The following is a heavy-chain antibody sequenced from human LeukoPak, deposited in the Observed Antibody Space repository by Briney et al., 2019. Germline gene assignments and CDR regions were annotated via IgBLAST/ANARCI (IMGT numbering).Heavy chain of an antibody. J-gene: IGHJ6*03. CDR1: GYTFTSYD. CDR2: MNPNSGNT. Sequence: GASLKVSCKASGYTFTSYDINWVRQATGQGLEWMGWMNPNSGNTGYAQKFQGRVTMTRNTSISTAYMELSSLRSEDTAVYYCARVGLQYYYYYYMDVWGKGTTVTVSS. V-gene: IGHV1-8*01. CDR3: ARVGLQYYYYYYMDV.